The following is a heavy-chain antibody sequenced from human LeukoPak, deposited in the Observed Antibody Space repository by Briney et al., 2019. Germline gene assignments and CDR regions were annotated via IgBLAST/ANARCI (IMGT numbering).Heavy chain of an antibody. CDR3: ARSQLYYYDSSGYYYADY. CDR2: IYYSGST. CDR1: GGSISSYY. J-gene: IGHJ4*02. D-gene: IGHD3-22*01. V-gene: IGHV4-59*01. Sequence: PSETLSLTCTVSGGSISSYYWSWIRQPPGKGLEWIGYIYYSGSTNYNPSLKSRVTISVDTSKNQFSLKLSSVTAADTAVYYCARSQLYYYDSSGYYYADYWGQGTLVTVSS.